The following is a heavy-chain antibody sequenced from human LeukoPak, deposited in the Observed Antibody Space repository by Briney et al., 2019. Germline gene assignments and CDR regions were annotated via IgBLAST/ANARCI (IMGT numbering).Heavy chain of an antibody. J-gene: IGHJ6*03. CDR3: ATGNYNWNDGFRYYYMDV. CDR1: GGTFSSYA. Sequence: ASVKVSCKASGGTFSSYAISWVRQAPGQGLEWMGGIIPIFGTANYAQKFQGRVTITADKSTSTAYMELSSLRSEDTAVYYCATGNYNWNDGFRYYYMDVWGKGTTVTVSS. CDR2: IIPIFGTA. D-gene: IGHD1-1*01. V-gene: IGHV1-69*06.